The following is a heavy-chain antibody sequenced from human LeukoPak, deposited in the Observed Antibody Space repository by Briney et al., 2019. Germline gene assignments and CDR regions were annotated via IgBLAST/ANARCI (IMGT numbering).Heavy chain of an antibody. CDR1: GLTFSDYA. CDR2: MSGGGNT. D-gene: IGHD3-22*01. Sequence: GGSLRLSRATSGLTFSDYAMSWARPTPGKGLEWVSSMSGGGNTYYADSVKGRFTITRDNSKSTLYLQMNSLGAEDTAVYYCAKGTYYDSSGYRYYFYYMDVWGKGTTVTVSS. J-gene: IGHJ6*03. CDR3: AKGTYYDSSGYRYYFYYMDV. V-gene: IGHV3-23*01.